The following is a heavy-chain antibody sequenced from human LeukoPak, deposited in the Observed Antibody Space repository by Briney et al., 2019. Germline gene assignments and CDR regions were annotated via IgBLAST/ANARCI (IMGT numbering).Heavy chain of an antibody. J-gene: IGHJ4*02. D-gene: IGHD3-10*01. CDR1: GFTFSSYA. CDR2: MSFDGSNK. CDR3: ARGFGSGSYLIDH. Sequence: GGSLRLSCAASGFTFSSYAMHWVRQAPGKGLEWVAFMSFDGSNKYADSVKGRFTISRDNSKNTLCLEMNSLRTEDTAVYYCARGFGSGSYLIDHWGQGTLVTVSS. V-gene: IGHV3-30-3*01.